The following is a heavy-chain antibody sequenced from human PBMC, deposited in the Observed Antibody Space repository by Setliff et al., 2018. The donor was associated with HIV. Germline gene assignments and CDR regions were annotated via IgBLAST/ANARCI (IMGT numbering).Heavy chain of an antibody. CDR2: IIPMFNIA. CDR3: ATGGGQSFDY. CDR1: GGTFNSYT. J-gene: IGHJ4*02. D-gene: IGHD1-26*01. Sequence: ASVKVSCKASGGTFNSYTVSWVRQAPGQGLEWVGGIIPMFNIANYAQKFQGRATITADISTTTASMELRSLRSEDTAVYYCATGGGQSFDYWGQGTLVTVS. V-gene: IGHV1-69*10.